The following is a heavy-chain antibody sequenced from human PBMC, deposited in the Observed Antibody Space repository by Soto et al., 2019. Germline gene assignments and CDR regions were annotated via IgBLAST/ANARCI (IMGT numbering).Heavy chain of an antibody. CDR2: INPSGGST. CDR3: AREAYCTNGVCSYWYFDL. V-gene: IGHV1-46*01. Sequence: QVQLVQSGAEVKKPGASVKVSCKASGYTFTSYYMYWVRQAPGQGLEWMGIINPSGGSTSYAPKFQGRVTMTRDTATSTVYMELSSLRSEDTAVYYCAREAYCTNGVCSYWYFDLWGRGTLVTVSS. CDR1: GYTFTSYY. J-gene: IGHJ2*01. D-gene: IGHD2-8*01.